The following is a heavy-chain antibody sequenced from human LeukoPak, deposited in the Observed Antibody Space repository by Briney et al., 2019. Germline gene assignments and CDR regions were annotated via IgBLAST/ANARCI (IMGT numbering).Heavy chain of an antibody. Sequence: SGTLSLTCAVYGGSFSGYYWSWIRQPPRKGLEGIGEINHSGSTNYNPSLKSRVTISVDTSKNQVSLKLSSVTAADTAVDYCARVRAFGVVIIRYDYWGQGTLVTVSS. CDR3: ARVRAFGVVIIRYDY. D-gene: IGHD3-3*01. V-gene: IGHV4-34*01. CDR1: GGSFSGYY. J-gene: IGHJ4*02. CDR2: INHSGST.